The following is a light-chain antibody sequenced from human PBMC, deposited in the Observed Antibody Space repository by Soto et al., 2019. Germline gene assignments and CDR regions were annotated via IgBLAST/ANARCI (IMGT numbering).Light chain of an antibody. Sequence: QSALTQPDSVSGSPGQSITISCTGTSSDVGSYNLVSWYQQRPGKAPKLMIYEVNKRPSEVSNRFSGSKSGNTASLTISGLQAEDEADYYCCSYAGSIVHVVFGGGTKLTVL. CDR2: EVN. J-gene: IGLJ2*01. CDR1: SSDVGSYNL. CDR3: CSYAGSIVHVV. V-gene: IGLV2-23*02.